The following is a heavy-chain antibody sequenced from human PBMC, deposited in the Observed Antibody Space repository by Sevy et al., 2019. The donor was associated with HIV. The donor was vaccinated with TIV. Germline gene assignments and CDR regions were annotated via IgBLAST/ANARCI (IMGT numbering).Heavy chain of an antibody. CDR2: INPNSGVT. J-gene: IGHJ3*02. CDR1: GYIFSDYN. D-gene: IGHD3-3*02. Sequence: ASVKVSCKTTGYIFSDYNMHWVRQAPGQGLEWMALINPNSGVTIYAHNFRGRVSVTRDTSMSTAYMELSGLTSDDTAVCYCVREDINAPRTFLSFDIWGQGTMVTVSS. V-gene: IGHV1-2*06. CDR3: VREDINAPRTFLSFDI.